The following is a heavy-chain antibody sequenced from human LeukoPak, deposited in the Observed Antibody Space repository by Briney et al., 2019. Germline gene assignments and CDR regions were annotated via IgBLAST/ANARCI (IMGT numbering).Heavy chain of an antibody. Sequence: PGGSLRLSCAASGFTFDDYGMSWVRQAPGKGLEWVSGINWNGGSTGYADSVKGRFTVSRDNAKNTLYLQMNSLRAEDTAVYYCARGTSYYTDYWGQGTLVTVSS. D-gene: IGHD2-2*02. V-gene: IGHV3-20*04. J-gene: IGHJ4*02. CDR3: ARGTSYYTDY. CDR2: INWNGGST. CDR1: GFTFDDYG.